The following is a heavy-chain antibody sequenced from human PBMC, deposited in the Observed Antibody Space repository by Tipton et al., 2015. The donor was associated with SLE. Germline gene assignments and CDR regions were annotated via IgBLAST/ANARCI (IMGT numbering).Heavy chain of an antibody. CDR1: VYTFSTYG. CDR3: ARGSGYSSGRFDY. CDR2: ISGYNGYA. V-gene: IGHV1-18*01. Sequence: QLVQSGAEVKQPGASVNVSCKSSVYTFSTYGFTWVRQAPGQGLEWMGWISGYNGYANYAQRFQGRLTMTTDTSTSTAYMELRSLRYDDSAMYYCARGSGYSSGRFDYWGQGTLVTVPS. D-gene: IGHD6-19*01. J-gene: IGHJ4*02.